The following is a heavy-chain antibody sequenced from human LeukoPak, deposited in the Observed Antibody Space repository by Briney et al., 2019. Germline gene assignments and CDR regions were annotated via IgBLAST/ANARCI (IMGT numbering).Heavy chain of an antibody. CDR2: IIPIFGTA. CDR3: ARGGRVMFGASYYGMDV. D-gene: IGHD3-16*01. CDR1: GGTFSSYA. J-gene: IGHJ6*02. V-gene: IGHV1-69*05. Sequence: SVKVSCKASGGTFSSYAISWVRQAPGQGLEWMGGIIPIFGTANYAQKFQGRVTITRDTSASTAYMELSSLRSEDTAVYYCARGGRVMFGASYYGMDVWGQGTTVTVSS.